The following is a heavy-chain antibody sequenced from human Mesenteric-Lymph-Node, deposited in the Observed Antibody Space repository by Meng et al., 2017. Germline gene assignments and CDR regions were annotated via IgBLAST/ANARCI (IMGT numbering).Heavy chain of an antibody. Sequence: QVQLKQWGAEVLKPSETLSLTCAVYGGSLSGRYWSWIRQPPGKGLEWMGEAYHNGVTKYSPSLRSRVVISIDTSKNQFSLNLRSVSAADTAMYYCARGGATPMIIKYWGPGTLVTVSS. CDR2: AYHNGVT. V-gene: IGHV4-34*02. J-gene: IGHJ4*02. CDR1: GGSLSGRY. D-gene: IGHD3-10*01. CDR3: ARGGATPMIIKY.